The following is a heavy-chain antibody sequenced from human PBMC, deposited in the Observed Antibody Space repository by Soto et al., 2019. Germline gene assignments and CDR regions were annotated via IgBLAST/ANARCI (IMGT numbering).Heavy chain of an antibody. Sequence: GGSLRLSCAASGFTFSSYAMSWVRQAPGKGLEWVSEISGRLGGGRTSYADSVKGRFSISRDNSDNTLYLQMNSLRAEDTAVYFCAKDLYGAFDYWGQGALVTVSS. CDR1: GFTFSSYA. CDR3: AKDLYGAFDY. J-gene: IGHJ4*02. D-gene: IGHD4-17*01. V-gene: IGHV3-23*01. CDR2: ISGRLGGGRT.